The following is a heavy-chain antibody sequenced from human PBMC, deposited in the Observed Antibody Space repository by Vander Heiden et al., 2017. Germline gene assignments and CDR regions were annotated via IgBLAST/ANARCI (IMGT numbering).Heavy chain of an antibody. CDR2: ISSSSSNI. V-gene: IGHV3-21*01. Sequence: EVQLVESGGGLVKPGGSLRLSCAASGFTFGSYSMNWVRQAPGKGLEWVSSISSSSSNIYYADSVKGRFTISRDNAKNSLYLQMNSLRAEDTAVYYGARDTGVGSSSDFDYWGQGTLVTVSS. CDR3: ARDTGVGSSSDFDY. CDR1: GFTFGSYS. D-gene: IGHD6-6*01. J-gene: IGHJ4*02.